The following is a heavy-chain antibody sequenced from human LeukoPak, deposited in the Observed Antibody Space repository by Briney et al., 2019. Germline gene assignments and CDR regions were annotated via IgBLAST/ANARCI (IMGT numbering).Heavy chain of an antibody. V-gene: IGHV4-31*11. CDR1: GGSFSGYY. CDR3: ATADYYDSSGYEPNDAFDI. D-gene: IGHD3-22*01. J-gene: IGHJ3*02. Sequence: SETLSLTCAVYGGSFSGYYWSWIRQHPGKGLEWIGYIYYSGSTYYNPSLKSRVTISVDTSKNQFSLKLSSVTAADTAVYYCATADYYDSSGYEPNDAFDIWGQGTMVTVSS. CDR2: IYYSGST.